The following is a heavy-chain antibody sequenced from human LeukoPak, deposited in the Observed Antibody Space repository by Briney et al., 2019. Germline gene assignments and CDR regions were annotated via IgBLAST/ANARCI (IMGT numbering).Heavy chain of an antibody. CDR1: GFTFSSYS. V-gene: IGHV3-48*04. D-gene: IGHD5-12*01. Sequence: GGSLRLSCAASGFTFSSYSMNWVRQAPGKGLEWVSYISSSSSTIYYADSVRGRFTISRDNAKNSLYLQMNSLRAEDTAVYYCARDRGATTDWDPSLYYYYYGMDVWGQGTTVTVSS. CDR2: ISSSSSTI. J-gene: IGHJ6*02. CDR3: ARDRGATTDWDPSLYYYYYGMDV.